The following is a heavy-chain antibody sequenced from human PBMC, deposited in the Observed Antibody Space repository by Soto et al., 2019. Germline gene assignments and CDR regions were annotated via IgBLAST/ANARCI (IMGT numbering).Heavy chain of an antibody. CDR3: ARSTPQVVMATWEAFDI. V-gene: IGHV1-69*13. CDR2: IIPIFGTA. Sequence: SVKVSCKASGGTFSSYAISWVRQAPGQGLEWMGGIIPIFGTANYAQKFQGRVTITADESTSTAYMELSSLRSEDAAVYYCARSTPQVVMATWEAFDIWGQGTMVTVSS. J-gene: IGHJ3*02. D-gene: IGHD2-21*01. CDR1: GGTFSSYA.